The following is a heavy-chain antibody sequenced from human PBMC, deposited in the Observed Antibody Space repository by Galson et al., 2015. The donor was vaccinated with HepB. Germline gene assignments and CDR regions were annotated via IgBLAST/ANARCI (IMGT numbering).Heavy chain of an antibody. Sequence: SLRLSCAASGFTFSSNYMSWVRQAPGKGLEWVSVIYSGGSTYYADSVKGRFTISRHNSKNTLYLQMNSLRAEDTAVYYCAREGDRLRWTRDAFDIWGQGTMVTVSS. V-gene: IGHV3-53*04. CDR1: GFTFSSNY. J-gene: IGHJ3*02. D-gene: IGHD4-23*01. CDR3: AREGDRLRWTRDAFDI. CDR2: IYSGGST.